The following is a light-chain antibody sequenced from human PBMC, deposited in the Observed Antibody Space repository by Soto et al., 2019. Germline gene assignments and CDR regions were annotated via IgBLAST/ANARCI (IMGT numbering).Light chain of an antibody. V-gene: IGKV1-5*03. CDR1: QSISSW. Sequence: DLQMTQSPSTLSASVGDRVTITCRASQSISSWLAWYQQKPGKAPKLLIYKASSLESGVPSRFSGSGSVTEFTLTISRLQPDDFATYYCHQYNSYSPYTFGQGTKLEIK. CDR3: HQYNSYSPYT. J-gene: IGKJ2*01. CDR2: KAS.